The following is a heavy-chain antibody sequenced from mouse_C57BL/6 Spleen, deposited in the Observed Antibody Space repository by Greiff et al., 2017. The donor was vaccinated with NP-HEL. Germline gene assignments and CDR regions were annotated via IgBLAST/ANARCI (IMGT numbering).Heavy chain of an antibody. CDR1: GFNIKDYY. CDR2: IDPEDGDT. V-gene: IGHV14-1*01. D-gene: IGHD2-4*01. CDR3: TPPMITTRE. Sequence: VQLKESGAELVRPGASVKLSCTASGFNIKDYYMHWVKQRPEQGLEWIGRIDPEDGDTEYVPQFQGKATMTADTSSNTAYLQLSSLTSEDTAVYYCTPPMITTREWGQGTLVTVSA. J-gene: IGHJ3*02.